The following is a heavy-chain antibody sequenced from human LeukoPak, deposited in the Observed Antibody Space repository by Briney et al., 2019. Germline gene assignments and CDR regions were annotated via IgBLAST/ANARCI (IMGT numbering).Heavy chain of an antibody. Sequence: PGESLKISCKGSGYSFTSYWIGWVRQMPGKGLEWMGIIYPGDSDTRYSPSFQGQVTISADKSISTAYLQWSSLKASDTAMYYCARQGYSYGYGDLSGFDYWGQGTLVTVSS. D-gene: IGHD5-18*01. CDR1: GYSFTSYW. J-gene: IGHJ4*02. V-gene: IGHV5-51*01. CDR3: ARQGYSYGYGDLSGFDY. CDR2: IYPGDSDT.